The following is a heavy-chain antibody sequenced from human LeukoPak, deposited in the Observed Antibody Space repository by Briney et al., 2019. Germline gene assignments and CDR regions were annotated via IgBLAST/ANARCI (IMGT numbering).Heavy chain of an antibody. CDR1: GYTFTSYG. D-gene: IGHD2-2*01. CDR2: ISAYNGNT. J-gene: IGHJ3*02. V-gene: IGHV1-18*01. CDR3: ARGIDIVVVPAANEDAFDI. Sequence: PGASVKVSCKASGYTFTSYGISWVRQAPGQGLEWMGWISAYNGNTNYAQKLQGRVTMTTDTSTSTAYMELRSLRSDDTAVYYCARGIDIVVVPAANEDAFDIWGQGTMVTVSS.